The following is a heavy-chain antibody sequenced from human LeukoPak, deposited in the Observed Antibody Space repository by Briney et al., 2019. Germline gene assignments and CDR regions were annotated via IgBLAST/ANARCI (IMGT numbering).Heavy chain of an antibody. J-gene: IGHJ6*02. Sequence: PGGSLRLSCAASGFTFSSYAMSWVRQAPGKRLEWVSAISGSGGSTYYADSVKGRFTISRDNSKNKLYLQMNSLRAEDAAVYYCAKAPIAAAAYYYGMDVWGQGTTVTVSS. CDR1: GFTFSSYA. CDR3: AKAPIAAAAYYYGMDV. CDR2: ISGSGGST. V-gene: IGHV3-23*01. D-gene: IGHD6-13*01.